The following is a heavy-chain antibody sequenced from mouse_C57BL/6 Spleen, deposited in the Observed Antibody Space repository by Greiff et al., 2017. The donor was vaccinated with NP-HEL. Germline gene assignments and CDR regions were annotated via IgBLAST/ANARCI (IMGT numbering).Heavy chain of an antibody. V-gene: IGHV5-4*01. CDR1: GFTFSSYA. CDR2: ISDGGSYT. Sequence: DVHLVESGGGLVKPGGSLKLSCAASGFTFSSYAMSWVRQTPEKRLEWVATISDGGSYTYYPDNVKGRFTISRDNAKNNLYLQMSHLKSEDTAMYYCAREPLYDYDGSFDYWGQGTTLTVSS. D-gene: IGHD2-4*01. CDR3: AREPLYDYDGSFDY. J-gene: IGHJ2*01.